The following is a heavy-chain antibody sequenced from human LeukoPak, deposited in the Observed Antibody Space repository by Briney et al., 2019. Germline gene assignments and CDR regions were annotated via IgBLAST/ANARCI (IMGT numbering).Heavy chain of an antibody. CDR3: ARDSPVGATRFFDY. V-gene: IGHV4-30-4*08. Sequence: PSETLSLTCTVSGGSISSGDYYWSWIRQPPGKGLEWIGYIYYSGSTYCNPSLKSRVTISVGTSKNQFSLKLNSVTAADTAVYYCARDSPVGATRFFDYWGQGTLVTVSS. D-gene: IGHD1-26*01. CDR2: IYYSGST. CDR1: GGSISSGDYY. J-gene: IGHJ4*02.